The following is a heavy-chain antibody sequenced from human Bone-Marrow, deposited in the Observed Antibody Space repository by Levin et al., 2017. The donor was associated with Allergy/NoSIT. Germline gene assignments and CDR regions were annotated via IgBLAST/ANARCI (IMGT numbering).Heavy chain of an antibody. D-gene: IGHD2-15*01. CDR2: IGSSGTTI. CDR1: GFTFSDYY. V-gene: IGHV3-11*01. CDR3: ASRRGGGSGPIDY. J-gene: IGHJ4*02. Sequence: SCAASGFTFSDYYMSWIRQAPGKGLEWVSYIGSSGTTIYYADSAKGRFTISRDNAKNSLYLQMNSLRAEDTAVYYCASRRGGGSGPIDYWGQGTLVTVSS.